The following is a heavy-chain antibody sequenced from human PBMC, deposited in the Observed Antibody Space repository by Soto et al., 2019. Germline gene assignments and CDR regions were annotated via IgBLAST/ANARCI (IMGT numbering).Heavy chain of an antibody. CDR1: GYTFTSYG. CDR3: ARDDRDSSGWYEGGDY. CDR2: ISAYNGNT. J-gene: IGHJ4*02. V-gene: IGHV1-18*01. Sequence: QVQLVQSGAEVKKPGASVKVSCKASGYTFTSYGISWVRQAPGQGLEWMGWISAYNGNTNYAQKLQGRVTMTTVTSTSAACMELRSLRSGDTAVYYCARDDRDSSGWYEGGDYWGQGTLVTVSS. D-gene: IGHD6-19*01.